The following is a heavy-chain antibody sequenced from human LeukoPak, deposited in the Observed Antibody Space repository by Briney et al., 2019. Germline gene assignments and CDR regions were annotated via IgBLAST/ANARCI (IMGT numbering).Heavy chain of an antibody. Sequence: PGGSLRLSCAASGFTFSTSWMSWVRQAPGKGLEWVASIKTDGSVKYYMDSVKGRFTISRDNAKNSLYLQMNSLRAEDTAVYYCARDQVSVAGTGIDYWGQGTLVTVSS. D-gene: IGHD6-19*01. CDR1: GFTFSTSW. CDR3: ARDQVSVAGTGIDY. CDR2: IKTDGSVK. J-gene: IGHJ4*02. V-gene: IGHV3-7*01.